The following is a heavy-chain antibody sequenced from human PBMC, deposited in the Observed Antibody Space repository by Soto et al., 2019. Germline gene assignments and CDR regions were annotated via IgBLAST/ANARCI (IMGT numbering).Heavy chain of an antibody. D-gene: IGHD2-2*02. CDR1: GFTFSNAW. CDR3: RSDWDQLLYDAFDI. J-gene: IGHJ3*02. V-gene: IGHV3-15*01. Sequence: GGSLRLSCAASGFTFSNAWMSWVRQAPGKGLEWVGRIKSKTDGGTTDYAAPVKGRFTISRDDSKNTLYLQMNSLKTEDTAVYYCRSDWDQLLYDAFDIWGQGTMVTVSS. CDR2: IKSKTDGGTT.